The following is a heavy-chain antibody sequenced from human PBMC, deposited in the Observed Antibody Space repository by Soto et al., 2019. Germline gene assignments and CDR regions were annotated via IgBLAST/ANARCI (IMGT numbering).Heavy chain of an antibody. J-gene: IGHJ5*02. D-gene: IGHD3-16*02. CDR1: GYTFTSYD. CDR3: ARERSSSKRFDP. V-gene: IGHV1-8*01. CDR2: MNPNSGNT. Sequence: QVQLVQSGAEVKKPGASVKVSCKASGYTFTSYDINWVRQATGQGHERMGWMNPNSGNTGYAQKFQGRVTMTRNTSISTAYMELRSLSSEDTAVYYCARERSSSKRFDPWGQGTRVTVSS.